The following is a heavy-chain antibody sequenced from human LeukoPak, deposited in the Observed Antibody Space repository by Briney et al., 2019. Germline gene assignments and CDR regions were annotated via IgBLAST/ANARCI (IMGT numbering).Heavy chain of an antibody. CDR3: VRDRDWAFDY. CDR2: IRYDGRNK. D-gene: IGHD2-21*02. J-gene: IGHJ4*02. CDR1: GFTVSSNY. Sequence: PGGSLRLSCAASGFTVSSNYMSWVRQAPGKGLDWVAFIRYDGRNKYYADSVKGRFTISRDNSKNTVYLQMNSLRPEDTAVYYCVRDRDWAFDYWGQGSLVTVSS. V-gene: IGHV3-30*02.